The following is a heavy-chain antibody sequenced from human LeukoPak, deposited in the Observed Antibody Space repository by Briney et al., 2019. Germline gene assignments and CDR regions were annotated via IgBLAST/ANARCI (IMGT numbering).Heavy chain of an antibody. Sequence: SETLSLNCTVSSGSINSYYWGWVRQPPGKGLEWIGRIYTTGATQYNPSLKSRIIMSVDTSTNQFSLNLRSVTAADTAVYYCGSQGYTASYYFLDYWSQGTLVAVS. J-gene: IGHJ4*02. CDR2: IYTTGAT. D-gene: IGHD1-26*01. CDR3: GSQGYTASYYFLDY. V-gene: IGHV4-4*07. CDR1: SGSINSYY.